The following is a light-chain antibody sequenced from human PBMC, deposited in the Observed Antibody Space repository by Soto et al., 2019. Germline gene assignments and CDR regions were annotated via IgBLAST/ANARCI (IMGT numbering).Light chain of an antibody. CDR2: LGS. Sequence: IVLTQSPLSLPVTPGESASISCRSSQSLRHTNGHDYLDWYLQKPGQSPQLLISLGSIRASGVPDRFSGSGSGTDFTLKISRVEAEDVRIYYCMQSLQTPRFGPGTKVEI. CDR1: QSLRHTNGHDY. J-gene: IGKJ3*01. V-gene: IGKV2-28*01. CDR3: MQSLQTPR.